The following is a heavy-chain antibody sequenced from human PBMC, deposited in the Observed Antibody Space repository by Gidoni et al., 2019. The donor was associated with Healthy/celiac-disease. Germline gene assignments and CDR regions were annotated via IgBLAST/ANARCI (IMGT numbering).Heavy chain of an antibody. V-gene: IGHV4-39*01. CDR3: ARHEVGFDI. CDR2: IYYSGRT. Sequence: QLHLQASGPGLVKPSETLSLTCTVSGGSISSSSYYWGWIRQPPGKGLEWIGSIYYSGRTYYNPSLKSRVTISVDTSKNQFSLKLSSVTAADTAVYYCARHEVGFDIWGQGTMVTVSS. CDR1: GGSISSSSYY. D-gene: IGHD1-26*01. J-gene: IGHJ3*02.